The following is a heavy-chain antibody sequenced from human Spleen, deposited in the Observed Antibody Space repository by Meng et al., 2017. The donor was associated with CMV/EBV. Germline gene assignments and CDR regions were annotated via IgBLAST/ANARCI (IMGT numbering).Heavy chain of an antibody. CDR3: ARGAYFGAGSYVFDE. J-gene: IGHJ4*02. Sequence: ASVKVSCKVSGYNVTEFAMHWVRQAPGKGLEWMGGFHPKDGEIIYAQTFQGGVTMTEDTSTETPNMELSSLRSEDTAVYYCARGAYFGAGSYVFDEWSQGSLVTVSS. CDR2: FHPKDGEI. V-gene: IGHV1-24*01. D-gene: IGHD3-10*01. CDR1: GYNVTEFA.